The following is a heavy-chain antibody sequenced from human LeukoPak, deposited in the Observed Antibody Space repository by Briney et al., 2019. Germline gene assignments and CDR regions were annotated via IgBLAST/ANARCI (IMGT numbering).Heavy chain of an antibody. J-gene: IGHJ3*02. CDR1: GFTFSSYA. D-gene: IGHD3-10*01. CDR3: AKDSLLLWFGELGSADAFDI. CDR2: ISGSGGST. Sequence: PGGSLRLSCAASGFTFSSYAMSWVRQAPGKGLEWVSAISGSGGSTYYADSVKGRFTNSRDNSKNTLYLQMNSLRAEDTAVYYCAKDSLLLWFGELGSADAFDIWGQGTMVTVSS. V-gene: IGHV3-23*01.